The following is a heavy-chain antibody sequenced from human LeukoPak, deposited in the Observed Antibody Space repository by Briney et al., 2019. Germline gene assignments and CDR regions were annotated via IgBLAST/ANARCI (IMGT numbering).Heavy chain of an antibody. CDR3: AKAPVTTCSGAYCYPFDY. D-gene: IGHD2-21*01. J-gene: IGHJ4*02. CDR2: ISYDGSNE. V-gene: IGHV3-30*04. CDR1: GFTFSSYA. Sequence: GRSLRLSCAASGFTFSSYAMHRVRQAPGKGLEWVAVISYDGSNEYYADSVKGRFTISRDNSKNTLYLQMNSLRAEDTAVYYCAKAPVTTCSGAYCYPFDYWGQGTLVTVSS.